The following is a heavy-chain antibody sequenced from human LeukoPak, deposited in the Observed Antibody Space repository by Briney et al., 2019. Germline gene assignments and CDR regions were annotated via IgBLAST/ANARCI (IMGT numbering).Heavy chain of an antibody. CDR3: ARGWFGPDS. D-gene: IGHD3-10*01. J-gene: IGHJ5*01. Sequence: GGSLRLSCAASGFTFSSYAMSWVRQAPGKGLEWVSGISGSGGTTTYADSVKGRFTISRDNAKNTLYLQMHSLRAEDTAVYSCARGWFGPDSCGQGTLVTVSS. CDR2: ISGSGGTT. V-gene: IGHV3-23*01. CDR1: GFTFSSYA.